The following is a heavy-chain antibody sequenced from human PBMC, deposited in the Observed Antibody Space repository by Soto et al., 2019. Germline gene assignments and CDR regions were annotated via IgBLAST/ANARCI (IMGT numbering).Heavy chain of an antibody. CDR1: GYSFTSYW. CDR2: IDPSDSYT. V-gene: IGHV5-10-1*01. Sequence: GESLKISCKGSGYSFTSYWISWVRQMPGKGLEWMGRIDPSDSYTNYSPSFQGHVTISADKSISTAYLQWSSLKASDTAMYYCARHDGRSNRYCSSTSCLDYYYYGMDVWGQGTTVTVSS. D-gene: IGHD2-2*01. CDR3: ARHDGRSNRYCSSTSCLDYYYYGMDV. J-gene: IGHJ6*02.